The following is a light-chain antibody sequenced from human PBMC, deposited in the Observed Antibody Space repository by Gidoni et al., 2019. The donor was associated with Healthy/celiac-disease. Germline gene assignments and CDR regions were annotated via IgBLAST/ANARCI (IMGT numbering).Light chain of an antibody. V-gene: IGKV1-5*03. CDR2: KAS. J-gene: IGKJ4*01. CDR3: QQYNSYPLT. Sequence: DIQMTQSPSTLSASVGDRVTITCRASQSISSWLAWYQQKPGKAPKLLIYKASSLESGVPSRFSGSGSGTDFTLTLRSLQPDDFATYYCQQYNSYPLTFGGGTKVEIK. CDR1: QSISSW.